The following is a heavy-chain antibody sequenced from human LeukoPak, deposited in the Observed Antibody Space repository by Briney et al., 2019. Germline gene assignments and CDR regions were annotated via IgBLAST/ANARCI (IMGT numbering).Heavy chain of an antibody. CDR1: GFTVSSNY. D-gene: IGHD2-21*01. CDR3: ARGTEILWRGDSGSFDY. V-gene: IGHV3-66*01. CDR2: IYSDGSGGGT. Sequence: PGGSLRLSCAASGFTVSSNYMSWVRQAPGKGLEWVSVIYSDGSGGGTYYADSVKGRFTISRDNSKNTLYLQMNSLRAEDTAVYYCARGTEILWRGDSGSFDYWGQGTLVTVSS. J-gene: IGHJ4*02.